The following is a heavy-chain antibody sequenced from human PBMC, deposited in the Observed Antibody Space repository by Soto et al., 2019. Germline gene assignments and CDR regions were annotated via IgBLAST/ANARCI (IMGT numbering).Heavy chain of an antibody. Sequence: PSETLSLTCTVSGGSISSSSYYWGWIRQPPGKGLEWIGSIYYSGSTYYNPSLKSRVTISVDTSKNQFSLKLSSVTAADTAVYYCARQRNGIAARPVIWFDPWGQGTLVTVSS. CDR1: GGSISSSSYY. CDR2: IYYSGST. V-gene: IGHV4-39*01. D-gene: IGHD6-6*01. J-gene: IGHJ5*02. CDR3: ARQRNGIAARPVIWFDP.